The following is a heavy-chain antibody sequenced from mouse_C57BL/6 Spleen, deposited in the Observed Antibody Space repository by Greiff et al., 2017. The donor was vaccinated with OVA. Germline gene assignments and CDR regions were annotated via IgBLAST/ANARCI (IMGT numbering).Heavy chain of an antibody. J-gene: IGHJ3*01. D-gene: IGHD2-1*01. CDR3: TGRGGNYLGFAY. V-gene: IGHV1-15*01. CDR1: GYTFTDYE. Sequence: LVRPGASVTLSCKASGYTFTDYEMPWVKQTPVHGLEWLGTIDPETGGTAYNQKFKGKAILTADKSSSTAYMGLRSLTSEDSAVYYCTGRGGNYLGFAYWGQGTLVTVSA. CDR2: IDPETGGT.